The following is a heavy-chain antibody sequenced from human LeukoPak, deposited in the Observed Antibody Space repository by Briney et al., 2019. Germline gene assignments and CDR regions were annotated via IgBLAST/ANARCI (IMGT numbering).Heavy chain of an antibody. J-gene: IGHJ5*02. CDR2: IYSGGST. V-gene: IGHV3-53*01. Sequence: GESLRISCQASGYRFTNYWIGWVRQAPGKGLEWVSVIYSGGSTYYADSVKGRFTISRDNSKNTLYLQMNSLRAEDTAVYYCARDGYGPWGQGTLVTVSS. CDR1: GYRFTNYW. D-gene: IGHD5-12*01. CDR3: ARDGYGP.